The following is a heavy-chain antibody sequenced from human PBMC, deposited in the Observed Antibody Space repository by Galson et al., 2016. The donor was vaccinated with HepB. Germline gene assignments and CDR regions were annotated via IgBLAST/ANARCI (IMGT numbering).Heavy chain of an antibody. V-gene: IGHV3-72*01. J-gene: IGHJ6*02. CDR1: GFILSDYY. Sequence: SLRLSCAASGFILSDYYIDWVRQAPGRGLEWVGRSRNKANGFTTEYAASVKGRFTFSRDDSKTSLYLQMNSLKTEDTAVYYCARVGPLVSQSYHYGMDVWGQGTTVTVSS. CDR2: SRNKANGFTT. CDR3: ARVGPLVSQSYHYGMDV. D-gene: IGHD3-9*01.